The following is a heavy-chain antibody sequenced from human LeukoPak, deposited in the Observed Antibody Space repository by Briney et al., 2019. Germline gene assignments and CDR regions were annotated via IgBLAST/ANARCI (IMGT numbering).Heavy chain of an antibody. CDR3: AIGYCRGGSCDDEPGDAFDI. V-gene: IGHV1-18*01. D-gene: IGHD2-15*01. J-gene: IGHJ3*02. CDR2: ISAYNRNT. CDR1: GFTFTNYA. Sequence: ASVKVSCKASGFTFTNYAFTWVRQAPGQGLEWMGWISAYNRNTLYAQKFQGRVTMTRDMSTSTVYMELSSLRSEDTAVYYCAIGYCRGGSCDDEPGDAFDIWGQGTMVAVSS.